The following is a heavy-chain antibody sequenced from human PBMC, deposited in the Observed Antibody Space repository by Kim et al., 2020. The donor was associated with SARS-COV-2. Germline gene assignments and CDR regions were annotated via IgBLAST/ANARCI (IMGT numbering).Heavy chain of an antibody. D-gene: IGHD3-10*01. Sequence: SETLSLTCTVSGGSISGYYWSWIRQPPGKGPEWIGNIFYSGSTNYNPSLETRVSISVDTSKNQFSLTLSSVTAADTAVYYCARPSGNFREFDDSFDIWGQGTKVIVSS. J-gene: IGHJ3*02. CDR2: IFYSGST. V-gene: IGHV4-59*01. CDR3: ARPSGNFREFDDSFDI. CDR1: GGSISGYY.